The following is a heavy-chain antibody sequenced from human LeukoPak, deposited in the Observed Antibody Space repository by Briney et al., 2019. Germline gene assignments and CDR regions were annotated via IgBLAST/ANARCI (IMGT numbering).Heavy chain of an antibody. CDR1: GGSISSSSYY. J-gene: IGHJ6*03. D-gene: IGHD3-3*01. Sequence: SGTLSLTCTVSGGSISSSSYYRGWIRQPPGKGLEWIGSIYYSGSTYYNPSLKSRVTISVDTSKNQFSLKLSSVTAADTAVYYCARHPDYDFWSGYPYCMDVWGKGTTVTVSS. CDR3: ARHPDYDFWSGYPYCMDV. V-gene: IGHV4-39*01. CDR2: IYYSGST.